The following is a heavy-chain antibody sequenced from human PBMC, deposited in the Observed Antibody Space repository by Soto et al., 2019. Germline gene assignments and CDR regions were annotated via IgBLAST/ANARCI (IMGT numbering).Heavy chain of an antibody. CDR1: GYTFSNDA. CDR3: ARASRYYWNYMMY. V-gene: IGHV1-18*01. J-gene: IGHJ4*02. D-gene: IGHD1-7*01. Sequence: QVQLVQSGAEVKKPGASVKVSCKASGYTFSNDAIIWVRQAPGQGLEWMGWVSAYNGNTNYAQKFKGRVTMTTDTSTSTAYMEIRSLRYDDTAVYFCARASRYYWNYMMYWGQGTLVTVSS. CDR2: VSAYNGNT.